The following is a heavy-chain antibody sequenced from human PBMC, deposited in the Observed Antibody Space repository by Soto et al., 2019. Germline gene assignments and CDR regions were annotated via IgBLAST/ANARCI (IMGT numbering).Heavy chain of an antibody. D-gene: IGHD1-1*01. CDR2: IYHSGRT. V-gene: IGHV4-30-2*01. CDR1: NDSISGGGYS. Sequence: PSETLSLTCTVSNDSISGGGYSWSWIRQPPGKGLQWIGYIYHSGRTYYNPSLRSRVTISVDRSKNQFSLNLSSMSAADTAVYYCARGNFQYYFDYWGQGALVTVS. J-gene: IGHJ4*02. CDR3: ARGNFQYYFDY.